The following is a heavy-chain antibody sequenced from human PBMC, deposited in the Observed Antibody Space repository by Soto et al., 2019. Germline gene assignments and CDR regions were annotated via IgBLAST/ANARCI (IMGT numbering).Heavy chain of an antibody. J-gene: IGHJ6*02. CDR1: GFTFDDYA. CDR3: AKDRGSGSYAANYQYYGMDV. D-gene: IGHD3-10*01. V-gene: IGHV3-9*01. CDR2: INWNSGRI. Sequence: EEQLMESGGGLVQPGRSLRLSCAASGFTFDDYAMHWVRQAPGKGLEWVSGINWNSGRIGYADSVKGRFTISRDNAKTSLYLQMNSLRVEDTALYYCAKDRGSGSYAANYQYYGMDVWGQGTTVTVSS.